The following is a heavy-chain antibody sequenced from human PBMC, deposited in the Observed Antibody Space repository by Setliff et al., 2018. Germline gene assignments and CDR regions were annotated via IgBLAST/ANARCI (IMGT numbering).Heavy chain of an antibody. CDR3: ARGKIRITMIVVPTGGAFDI. CDR1: GGSITSGNNY. D-gene: IGHD3-22*01. Sequence: PSETLSLTCTVSGGSITSGNNYWSWIRQPAGKGLEWIGRIYSIGSATYNPSLKSRVTISVDTSKNQFSLKLSSVTAADTAVYYCARGKIRITMIVVPTGGAFDIWGQGTMVTVSS. V-gene: IGHV4-61*02. CDR2: IYSIGSA. J-gene: IGHJ3*02.